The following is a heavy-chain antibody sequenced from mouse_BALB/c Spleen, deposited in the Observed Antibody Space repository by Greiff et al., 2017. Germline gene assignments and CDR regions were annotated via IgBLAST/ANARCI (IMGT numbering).Heavy chain of an antibody. V-gene: IGHV5-6*01. D-gene: IGHD1-1*02. CDR3: ARHGDGGSSYWYFDV. Sequence: EVKLVESGGDLVKPGGSLKLSCAASGFTFSSYGMSWVRQTPDKRLEWVATISSGGSYTYYPDSVKGRSPISRDNSKNTLYLQMGSLKSEDTAMYYCARHGDGGSSYWYFDVWGAGTTVTVSS. CDR1: GFTFSSYG. J-gene: IGHJ1*01. CDR2: ISSGGSYT.